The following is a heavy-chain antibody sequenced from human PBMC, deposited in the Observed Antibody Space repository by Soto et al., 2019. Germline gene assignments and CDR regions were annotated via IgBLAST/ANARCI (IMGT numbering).Heavy chain of an antibody. J-gene: IGHJ4*01. Sequence: ENLSLTCAVYGGSFSDYSWTWIRQPPGKGLEWIGEINDSGSTNYTPSLERRVTISRDTSKNRFSLKLSSVTAADTAVYYCARGSHKLHSYDSSGFYHYVDYWGHGSLVTVSS. CDR1: GGSFSDYS. CDR3: ARGSHKLHSYDSSGFYHYVDY. V-gene: IGHV4-34*01. D-gene: IGHD3-22*01. CDR2: INDSGST.